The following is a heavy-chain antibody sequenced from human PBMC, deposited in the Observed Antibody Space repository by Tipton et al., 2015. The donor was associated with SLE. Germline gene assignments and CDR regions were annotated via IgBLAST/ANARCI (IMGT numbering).Heavy chain of an antibody. J-gene: IGHJ3*02. CDR1: GFTFSDSY. Sequence: AVWGFTFSDSYMSWIRQAPGKGPEWVSYISGGGGYTNYADSLKGRFTVSRDNAKKSLDLQMNSLRAEDTAVYYCARDPSSGSPDAFDIWGQGTMVTVSS. V-gene: IGHV3-11*06. D-gene: IGHD1-26*01. CDR3: ARDPSSGSPDAFDI. CDR2: ISGGGGYT.